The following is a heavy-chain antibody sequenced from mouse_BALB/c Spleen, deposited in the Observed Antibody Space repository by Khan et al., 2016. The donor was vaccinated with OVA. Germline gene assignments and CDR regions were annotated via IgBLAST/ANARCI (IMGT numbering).Heavy chain of an antibody. CDR1: GYTFTSYV. CDR2: IYPFNDDT. CDR3: APVGTYYVSFAY. Sequence: VQLMESGPELVKPGASVKMSCKASGYTFTSYVMHWVKQTPGLGLEWIGYIYPFNDDTKYNEKFKGQFTLTTDNSSSTAYMELTSLTSEDSAFYYWAPVGTYYVSFAYRGKGTLVTGFA. D-gene: IGHD1-1*01. J-gene: IGHJ3*01. V-gene: IGHV1S136*01.